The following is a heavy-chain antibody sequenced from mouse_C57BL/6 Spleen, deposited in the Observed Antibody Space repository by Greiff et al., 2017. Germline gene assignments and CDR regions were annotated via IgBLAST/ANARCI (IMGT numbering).Heavy chain of an antibody. CDR1: GYTFTSYW. Sequence: VQLQQPGAELVRPGSSVKLSCKASGYTFTSYWMDWVRQTPGQGLEWIGNINPSVCDTHYNKKFKDKATLTVDKASSTAYMQLSSLTSEDSAVYYCARGGLGYYFDYWGQGTTLTVSS. V-gene: IGHV1-61*01. D-gene: IGHD4-1*01. J-gene: IGHJ2*01. CDR3: ARGGLGYYFDY. CDR2: INPSVCDT.